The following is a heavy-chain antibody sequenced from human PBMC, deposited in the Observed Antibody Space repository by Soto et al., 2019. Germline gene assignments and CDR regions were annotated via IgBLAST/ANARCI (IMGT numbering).Heavy chain of an antibody. CDR1: GGTFSSYA. CDR2: IIPIFGTA. J-gene: IGHJ5*02. D-gene: IGHD2-2*01. Sequence: SVKVSCKASGGTFSSYATSWVRQAPGQGLEWMGGIIPIFGTANYAQKFQGRVTITADESTSTAYMELSSLRSEDTAVYYCARGNIVLVPAAVNWVYWFDPWGQGTLVTVSS. CDR3: ARGNIVLVPAAVNWVYWFDP. V-gene: IGHV1-69*13.